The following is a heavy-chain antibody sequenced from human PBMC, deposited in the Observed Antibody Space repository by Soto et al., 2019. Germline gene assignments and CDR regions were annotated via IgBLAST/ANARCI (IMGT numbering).Heavy chain of an antibody. CDR2: INPSGGST. Sequence: ASVKVSCKASGYTFTSYYMHWVRQAPGQGLEWMGIINPSGGSTNYAQKFQGRVTMTRDTSTSTVYMELRSLSSDDTAVYFCATDRRYSSGWYGRGDAFDIWGQGTMVTVSS. J-gene: IGHJ3*02. V-gene: IGHV1-46*01. CDR1: GYTFTSYY. CDR3: ATDRRYSSGWYGRGDAFDI. D-gene: IGHD6-19*01.